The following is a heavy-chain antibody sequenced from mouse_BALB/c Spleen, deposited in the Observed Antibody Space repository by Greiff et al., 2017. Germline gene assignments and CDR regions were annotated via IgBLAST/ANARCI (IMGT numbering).Heavy chain of an antibody. J-gene: IGHJ4*01. V-gene: IGHV10-1*02. CDR1: GFTFNTYA. D-gene: IGHD2-3*01. Sequence: EVQGVESGGGLVQPKGSLKLSCAASGFTFNTYAMNWVRQAPGKGLEWVARIRSKSNNYATYYADSVKDRFTISRDDSQSMLYLQMNNLKTEDTAMYYCVRQRDLYDGYLYAMDYWGQGTSVTVSS. CDR3: VRQRDLYDGYLYAMDY. CDR2: IRSKSNNYAT.